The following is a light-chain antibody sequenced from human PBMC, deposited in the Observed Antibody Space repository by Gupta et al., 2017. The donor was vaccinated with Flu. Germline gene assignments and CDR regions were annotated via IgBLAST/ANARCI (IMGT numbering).Light chain of an antibody. CDR2: GAC. V-gene: IGKV3-15*01. J-gene: IGKJ5*01. CDR3: QQYRHWPPIT. Sequence: EVVLTQSPATLSVSPGERATLSCRASQTVSVNLDWYKQKPGQALRLLISGACTSAAGVPVRFNGSGSGIEFTLTISRLQADDSAVYFCQQYRHWPPITLGQGTRLDI. CDR1: QTVSVN.